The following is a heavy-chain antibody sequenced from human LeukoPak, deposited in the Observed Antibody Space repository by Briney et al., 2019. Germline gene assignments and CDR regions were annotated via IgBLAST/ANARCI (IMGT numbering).Heavy chain of an antibody. J-gene: IGHJ6*02. CDR3: ATADSYGMDV. CDR1: GGSFSGYY. V-gene: IGHV4-34*01. Sequence: SETLSLTCAVYGGSFSGYYWSWIRQPPGKGLEWIGEINHSGSTNYNPSLKSRVTISVDTSKNQFSLKLSSVTAADTAVYYCATADSYGMDVWGQGTTVTVSS. D-gene: IGHD3/OR15-3a*01. CDR2: INHSGST.